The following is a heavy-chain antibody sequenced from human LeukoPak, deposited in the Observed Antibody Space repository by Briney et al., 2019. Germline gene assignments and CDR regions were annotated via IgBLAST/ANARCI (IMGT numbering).Heavy chain of an antibody. CDR1: GYTFTGYY. J-gene: IGHJ4*02. CDR2: INPNSGST. Sequence: ASVKVSCTASGYTFTGYYMHWVRQAPGHGLEWMGWINPNSGSTNYAQKFQGRVTMTRDTSISTAYMELSRLRSDDTAVYYCAREIAAAGTAYYFDYWGQGTLVTVSS. V-gene: IGHV1-2*02. CDR3: AREIAAAGTAYYFDY. D-gene: IGHD6-13*01.